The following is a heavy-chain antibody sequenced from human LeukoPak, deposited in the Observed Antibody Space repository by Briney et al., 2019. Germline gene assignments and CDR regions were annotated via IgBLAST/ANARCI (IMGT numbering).Heavy chain of an antibody. CDR2: ISSSSSYI. J-gene: IGHJ4*02. D-gene: IGHD2-15*01. V-gene: IGHV3-21*01. Sequence: PGGSLRLSCAASGFTFSSYSMNWVRQAPGKGLEWVSSISSSSSYIYYADSVKGRFTISRDNAKNSLYLQMNSLRAEDTAVYYCARDWYCSGGSCYSFGYWGQGTLVTVSS. CDR3: ARDWYCSGGSCYSFGY. CDR1: GFTFSSYS.